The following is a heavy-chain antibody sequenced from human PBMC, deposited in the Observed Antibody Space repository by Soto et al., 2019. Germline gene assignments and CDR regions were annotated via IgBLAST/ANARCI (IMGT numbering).Heavy chain of an antibody. V-gene: IGHV3-30*18. J-gene: IGHJ4*02. CDR1: GFTFSSYG. CDR3: AKDTDYYDSSGYTYFDY. CDR2: ISYDGSNK. Sequence: GGSLRLSCAASGFTFSSYGMHWVRQAPGKGLEWVAVISYDGSNKYYADSVKGRFTISRDNSKNTLYLQMNSLRAEDTAVYYCAKDTDYYDSSGYTYFDYWGQGTLVTVSS. D-gene: IGHD3-22*01.